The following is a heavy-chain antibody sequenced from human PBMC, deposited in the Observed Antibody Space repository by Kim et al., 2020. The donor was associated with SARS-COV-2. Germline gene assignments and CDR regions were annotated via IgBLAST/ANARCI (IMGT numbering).Heavy chain of an antibody. D-gene: IGHD5-18*01. J-gene: IGHJ3*01. CDR2: T. CDR3: ARRGYSSAFDV. Sequence: TYYNLSLKSRVTISVDTSKNQFSLQLSSVTAADTAVYYCARRGYSSAFDVWGQGTMVTVSS. V-gene: IGHV4-39*01.